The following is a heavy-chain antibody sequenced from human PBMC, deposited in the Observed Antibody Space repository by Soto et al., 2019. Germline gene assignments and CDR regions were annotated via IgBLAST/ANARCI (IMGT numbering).Heavy chain of an antibody. CDR2: IIPILGIA. V-gene: IGHV1-69*08. CDR1: GGTFSSYT. Sequence: QVPLVQSGAEVKKPGSSVKVSCKASGGTFSSYTISWVRQAPGQGLEWMGRIIPILGIANYAQKFQGRVTITADKSTSTAYMELSSLRSEDTAVYYCARDLSWNDEAWAFDIWGQGTMVTVSS. D-gene: IGHD1-1*01. J-gene: IGHJ3*02. CDR3: ARDLSWNDEAWAFDI.